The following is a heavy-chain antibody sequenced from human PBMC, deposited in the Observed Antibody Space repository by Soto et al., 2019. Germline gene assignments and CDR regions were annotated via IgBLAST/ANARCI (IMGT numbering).Heavy chain of an antibody. CDR3: ARGDNWNSRYYYYGMDV. J-gene: IGHJ6*02. D-gene: IGHD1-7*01. CDR2: INPNSGGT. Sequence: GASVKVSCKASGYTFTGYYMHWVRQAPGQGLEWMGWINPNSGGTNYAQKFQGWVTMTRDTSISTAYMELSRLRSDDTDVYYCARGDNWNSRYYYYGMDVWGQGTTVTVSS. CDR1: GYTFTGYY. V-gene: IGHV1-2*04.